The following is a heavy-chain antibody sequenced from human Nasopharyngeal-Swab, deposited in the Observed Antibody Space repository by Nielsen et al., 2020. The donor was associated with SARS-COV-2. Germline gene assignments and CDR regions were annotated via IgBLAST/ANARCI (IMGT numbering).Heavy chain of an antibody. V-gene: IGHV3-30-3*01. CDR2: ISYDGSNK. D-gene: IGHD1-26*01. J-gene: IGHJ4*02. Sequence: GESLKISCAASGFTFSSYAMHWVRQAPGKGLEWGAVISYDGSNKYYADSVKGRFTISRDNSKNTLYLQMNSLRAEDTAVYYCARGYSGSYYSPFDYWGQGTLVTVSS. CDR1: GFTFSSYA. CDR3: ARGYSGSYYSPFDY.